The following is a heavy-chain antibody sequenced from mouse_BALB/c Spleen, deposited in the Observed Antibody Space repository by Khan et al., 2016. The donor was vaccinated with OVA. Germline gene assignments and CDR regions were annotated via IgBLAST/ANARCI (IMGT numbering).Heavy chain of an antibody. CDR3: ARELRLGGFAY. J-gene: IGHJ3*01. Sequence: QVQLKQSGPGLVAPSQSLSITCTVSGFSLTDYGINWIRQPPGKGLEWLGMVWGDGSTDYNSALKSRLSISKDNSKSQVFLKMNSLQTDDPARYYCARELRLGGFAYWGQGTLVTVSA. D-gene: IGHD1-2*01. V-gene: IGHV2-6-7*01. CDR2: VWGDGST. CDR1: GFSLTDYG.